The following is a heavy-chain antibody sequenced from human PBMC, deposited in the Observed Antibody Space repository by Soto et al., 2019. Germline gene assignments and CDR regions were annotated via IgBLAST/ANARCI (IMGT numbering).Heavy chain of an antibody. J-gene: IGHJ3*01. D-gene: IGHD6-6*01. CDR1: GLTFTSWA. CDR2: IVVGSGNT. V-gene: IGHV1-58*02. CDR3: AAHGYSSSSAFDV. Sequence: SVKVCCKDSGLTFTSWAMQWVRQARGQRLEWIGWIVVGSGNTNYAQKFQERVTITRDMSTSTAYMELSSLRSEATAVYYCAAHGYSSSSAFDVWGQGTTVTVSS.